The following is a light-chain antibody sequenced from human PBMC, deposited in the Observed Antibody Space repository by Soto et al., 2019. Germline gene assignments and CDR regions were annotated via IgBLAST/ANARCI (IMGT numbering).Light chain of an antibody. CDR3: SSYAGSNVYV. CDR2: DVS. CDR1: NSDIGSYNY. J-gene: IGLJ1*01. Sequence: QSALPQPPSASGSPGQALTISCTGTNSDIGSYNYVSWYQQHPGKAPKLMIYDVSERPSGVPDRFSGSKSGNTASLTVSGLQAEDEAEYYGSSYAGSNVYVFGSGTKLTVL. V-gene: IGLV2-8*01.